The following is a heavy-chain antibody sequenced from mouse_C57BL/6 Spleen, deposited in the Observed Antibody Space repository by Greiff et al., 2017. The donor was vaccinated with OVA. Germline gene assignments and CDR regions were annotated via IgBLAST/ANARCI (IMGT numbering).Heavy chain of an antibody. CDR2: IWSGGST. J-gene: IGHJ4*01. D-gene: IGHD1-1*01. CDR3: ASSLLRYAMDY. Sequence: VMLVESGPGLVQPSQSLSITCTVSGFSLTSYGVHWVRQSPGKGLEWLGVIWSGGSTDYNAAFISRLIISKDNSKSQVFFKMNSLQADDTAIYYCASSLLRYAMDYWGQGTSVTVAS. V-gene: IGHV2-2*01. CDR1: GFSLTSYG.